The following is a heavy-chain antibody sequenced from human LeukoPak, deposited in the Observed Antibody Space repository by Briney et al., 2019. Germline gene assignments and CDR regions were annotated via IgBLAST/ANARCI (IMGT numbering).Heavy chain of an antibody. V-gene: IGHV1-2*02. CDR3: ARDERAGYSSGWYGSAISNWFDP. J-gene: IGHJ5*02. D-gene: IGHD6-19*01. CDR1: GYTFTGYY. CDR2: INSNSGGT. Sequence: ASVKVSCKASGYTFTGYYIHWVRQAPGQGLEWMGWINSNSGGTNYAQKFQGRVTMTRDTSISTAYMELSRLRSDDTAVYYCARDERAGYSSGWYGSAISNWFDPWGQGTLVTVSS.